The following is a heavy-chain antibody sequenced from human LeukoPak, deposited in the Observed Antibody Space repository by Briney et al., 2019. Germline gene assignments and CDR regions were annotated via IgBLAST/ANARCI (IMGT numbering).Heavy chain of an antibody. CDR1: GGSISSSNYY. J-gene: IGHJ4*02. CDR3: ARLVAVAGVFDY. D-gene: IGHD6-19*01. Sequence: SETLSLTCTVSGGSISSSNYYWGWIRQPPGKGLEWIGNIYYSGSTYYNPSLKSRVTISVDTSKNHFSLKLSSVTAADTAVYYCARLVAVAGVFDYWGQGTLVTVSS. V-gene: IGHV4-39*02. CDR2: IYYSGST.